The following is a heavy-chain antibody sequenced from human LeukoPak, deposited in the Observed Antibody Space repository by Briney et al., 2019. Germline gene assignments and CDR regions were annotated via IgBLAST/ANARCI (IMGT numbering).Heavy chain of an antibody. CDR2: ISSSGSTI. CDR1: GFTFSSYE. V-gene: IGHV3-48*03. CDR3: ARDVVVPAASYYSYYMDV. J-gene: IGHJ6*03. Sequence: GGSLRLSCAASGFTFSSYEMNWVRQAPGKGLEWVSYISSSGSTIYYADSVKGRFTISRDNAKNSLYLQMNSLRAEDTAVYYCARDVVVPAASYYSYYMDVWGKGTTVTISS. D-gene: IGHD2-2*01.